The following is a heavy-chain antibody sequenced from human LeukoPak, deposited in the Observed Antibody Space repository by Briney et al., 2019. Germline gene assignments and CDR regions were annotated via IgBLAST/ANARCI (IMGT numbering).Heavy chain of an antibody. CDR3: AKDLRPGIAAAGTGFDY. CDR1: GFTFDDYA. D-gene: IGHD6-13*01. V-gene: IGHV3-9*01. Sequence: PGGSLRLSCAASGFTFDDYAMHWVRQAPGKGLEWVSGISWNSGSIGYADSVKGRFTISRDNAKNSLYLQMNSLRAEDTALYYCAKDLRPGIAAAGTGFDYWGQGTLVTVSS. CDR2: ISWNSGSI. J-gene: IGHJ4*02.